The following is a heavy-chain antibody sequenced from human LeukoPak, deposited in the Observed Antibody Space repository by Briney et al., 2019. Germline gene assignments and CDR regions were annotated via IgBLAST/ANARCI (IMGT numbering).Heavy chain of an antibody. Sequence: SETLFLTCTVSGGSISSYYWSWIRQPAGKGLEWIGRIYTSGSTNYNPSLKSRVTMSVDTSKNQFSLKLSSVTAADTAVYYCARDLLTIFGVDPFDPWGQGTLVTVSS. V-gene: IGHV4-4*07. J-gene: IGHJ5*02. D-gene: IGHD3-3*01. CDR1: GGSISSYY. CDR3: ARDLLTIFGVDPFDP. CDR2: IYTSGST.